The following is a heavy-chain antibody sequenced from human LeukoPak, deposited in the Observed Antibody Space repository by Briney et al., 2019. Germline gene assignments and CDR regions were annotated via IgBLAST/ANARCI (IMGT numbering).Heavy chain of an antibody. J-gene: IGHJ4*02. CDR2: INPNTGGT. CDR3: ATLAGEHQAPFHY. V-gene: IGHV1-2*02. Sequence: ASVKVSCKASGYRFNSYGISWVRQAPGQGLEWMGWINPNTGGTNYAQKFQGRVTMTRDTSISTAYMEQSRLRSDDTAVYYCATLAGEHQAPFHYWGQGTLVTVSS. CDR1: GYRFNSYG. D-gene: IGHD1-26*01.